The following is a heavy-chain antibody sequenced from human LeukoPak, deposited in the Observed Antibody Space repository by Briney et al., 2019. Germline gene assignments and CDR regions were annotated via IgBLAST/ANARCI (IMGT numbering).Heavy chain of an antibody. D-gene: IGHD2-15*01. CDR1: GYTFPSYF. CDR3: ARARNYCSGGSCYYFDY. J-gene: IGHJ4*02. Sequence: ASVKVSCKASGYTFPSYFMHWVRQAPGQGLEWMGRINPNSGGTDYAQKFQGGVTMTRDTSISTVHMELTRLKSDDTAVYYCARARNYCSGGSCYYFDYWGQGTLVTVSS. CDR2: INPNSGGT. V-gene: IGHV1-2*06.